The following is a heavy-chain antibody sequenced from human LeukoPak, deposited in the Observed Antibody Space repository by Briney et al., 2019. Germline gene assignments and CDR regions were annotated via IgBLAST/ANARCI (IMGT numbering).Heavy chain of an antibody. D-gene: IGHD3-10*01. Sequence: GAPVKVSCKASGCTFTSYYMHWVRQAPGQGLEWMGIINPSGGSTSYAQKFQGRVTMTRDTSTSTVYMELSSLRSEDTAVYYCARGTYYYGSGSYYLDYWGQGTLVTVSS. CDR1: GCTFTSYY. J-gene: IGHJ4*02. V-gene: IGHV1-46*01. CDR2: INPSGGST. CDR3: ARGTYYYGSGSYYLDY.